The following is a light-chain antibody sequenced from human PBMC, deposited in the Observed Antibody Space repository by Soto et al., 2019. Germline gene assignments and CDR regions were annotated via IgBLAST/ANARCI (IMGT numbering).Light chain of an antibody. J-gene: IGLJ1*01. CDR2: DVS. CDR3: SSYTSSSTRV. Sequence: QSALTQPASVSGSPGQSITISCTGTSSDVGDYNYVSWYQQHPGEAPKLMIFDVSNRPSGVSNRFSGSKSGNTASLTISGLQAEDEADYYCSSYTSSSTRVFGTGTKVTVL. V-gene: IGLV2-14*01. CDR1: SSDVGDYNY.